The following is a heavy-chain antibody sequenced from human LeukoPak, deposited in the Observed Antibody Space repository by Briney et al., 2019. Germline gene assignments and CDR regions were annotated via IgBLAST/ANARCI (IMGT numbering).Heavy chain of an antibody. Sequence: GGSLRLSCAASGFTFSNAWMSWVRQAPGKGLEWVGRIKSKTDGGTTDYAAPVKGRFTISRDDSKNTLYLQMNSLKTEDTAVYYCTTEDYVWGSYRQFDYWGQGTLVTVSS. J-gene: IGHJ4*02. CDR1: GFTFSNAW. CDR2: IKSKTDGGTT. V-gene: IGHV3-15*01. CDR3: TTEDYVWGSYRQFDY. D-gene: IGHD3-16*02.